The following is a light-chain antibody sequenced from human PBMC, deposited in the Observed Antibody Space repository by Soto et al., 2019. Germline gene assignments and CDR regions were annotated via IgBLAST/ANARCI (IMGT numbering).Light chain of an antibody. J-gene: IGLJ1*01. Sequence: QSVLTQPRSVSGSPGQSVTISCTGTSSDVGGYNYVSWYQQHPGKAPKLMFYDVSKRPSGVPDRFSGSKSGNTASLTISGLQAEDEADYYCCSYAGTNYVFGTGTKVTV. V-gene: IGLV2-11*01. CDR2: DVS. CDR1: SSDVGGYNY. CDR3: CSYAGTNYV.